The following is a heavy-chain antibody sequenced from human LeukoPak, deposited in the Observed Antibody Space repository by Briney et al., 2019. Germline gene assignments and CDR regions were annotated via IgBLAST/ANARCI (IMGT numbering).Heavy chain of an antibody. CDR1: GYSISSGYY. D-gene: IGHD3-3*01. CDR3: ARGRDFWSGYYRVYYLDY. Sequence: SETLCLTCAVSGYSISSGYYWGWIRQPPGKGLEWIGSIYHSGSTYYNPSLKSRVTISVDTSKNQFSLKLSSVTAADTAVYYCARGRDFWSGYYRVYYLDYCGPGTLVTVSS. V-gene: IGHV4-38-2*01. CDR2: IYHSGST. J-gene: IGHJ4*02.